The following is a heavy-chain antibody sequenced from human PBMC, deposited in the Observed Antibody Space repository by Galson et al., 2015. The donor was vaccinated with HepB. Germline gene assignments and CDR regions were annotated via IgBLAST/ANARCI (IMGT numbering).Heavy chain of an antibody. V-gene: IGHV1-46*03. CDR1: GYTFTSYY. CDR2: INPRGGST. J-gene: IGHJ4*02. CDR3: AREIDNGVLWFGEKDY. D-gene: IGHD3-10*01. Sequence: SVKVSCKASGYTFTSYYMHWVRLAPGQGLEWMGIINPRGGSTSYAQKFQGRVTMTRDSSTSTVYMGLSSLRSEDTAVYYCAREIDNGVLWFGEKDYWGQGTLVTVSS.